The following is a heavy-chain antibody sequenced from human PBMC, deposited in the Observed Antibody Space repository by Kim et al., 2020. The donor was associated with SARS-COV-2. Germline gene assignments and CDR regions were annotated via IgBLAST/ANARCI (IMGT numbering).Heavy chain of an antibody. Sequence: GGSLRLSCAASGFTFSSYGMHWVRQAPGKGLEWVAVISYDGSNKYYADSGKGRFTISRDNSKNTLYLQMNSLRAEDTAVYYCAKDAYCSSTSCYTSTEYFQLWGQGTMVTVSS. CDR1: GFTFSSYG. V-gene: IGHV3-30*18. J-gene: IGHJ1*01. CDR2: ISYDGSNK. D-gene: IGHD2-2*02. CDR3: AKDAYCSSTSCYTSTEYFQL.